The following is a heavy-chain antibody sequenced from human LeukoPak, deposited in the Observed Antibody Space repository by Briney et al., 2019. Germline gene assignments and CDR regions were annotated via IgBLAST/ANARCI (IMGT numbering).Heavy chain of an antibody. V-gene: IGHV1-8*01. D-gene: IGHD7-27*01. Sequence: ASVKVSCKASGYTSTSYDFNWVRQATGQRPEWMGWMSPNSGDTGYAQKFQDRVTMTRNTSISIAYMELSSLRSDDTAVYYCARGPPNWGYDYWGPGTLVTVSS. CDR3: ARGPPNWGYDY. CDR2: MSPNSGDT. J-gene: IGHJ4*02. CDR1: GYTSTSYD.